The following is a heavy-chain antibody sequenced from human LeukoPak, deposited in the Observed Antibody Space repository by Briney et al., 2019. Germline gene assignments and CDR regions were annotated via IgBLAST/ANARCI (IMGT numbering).Heavy chain of an antibody. D-gene: IGHD2-15*01. CDR1: GFTVSSNY. Sequence: GGSLRLSCAASGFTVSSNYMNWVRQAPGKGLEWVSSISGSGNRTYYADSVKGRFTISRDNSKNTLFLQMNSLRAEDTAVYYCAKNLYCGGGSCYPSALGMDVWGQGTTVTVSS. CDR3: AKNLYCGGGSCYPSALGMDV. CDR2: ISGSGNRT. J-gene: IGHJ6*02. V-gene: IGHV3-23*01.